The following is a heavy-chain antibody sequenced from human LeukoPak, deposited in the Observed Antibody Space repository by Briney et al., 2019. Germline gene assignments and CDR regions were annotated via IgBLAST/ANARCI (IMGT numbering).Heavy chain of an antibody. CDR3: ARSVLPDSTGSYLGY. D-gene: IGHD3-22*01. CDR1: GFIFGSYW. J-gene: IGHJ4*02. V-gene: IGHV3-7*01. CDR2: VKKDGSEK. Sequence: EGSLRLSCAASGFIFGSYWVTWVRQAPGKGLEWVANVKKDGSEKYYVDSVKGRFTISRDNAKNSVFLEMNSLRAADTAVYYCARSVLPDSTGSYLGYWGQGTLITVSS.